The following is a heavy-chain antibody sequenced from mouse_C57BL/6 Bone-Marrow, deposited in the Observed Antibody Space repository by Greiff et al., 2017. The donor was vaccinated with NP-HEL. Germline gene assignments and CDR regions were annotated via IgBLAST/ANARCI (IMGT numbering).Heavy chain of an antibody. CDR1: GYTFTSYW. CDR2: INPSSGYT. D-gene: IGHD6-2*01. Sequence: QVQLQQSGAELAKPGASVKLSCKASGYTFTSYWMHWVKQRPGQGLEWIGYINPSSGYTKYNQKFKDKATLTADKSSSTAYMQLSSLTYEDSAVYYCARNLLSRYWYFDVWGTGTTVTVSS. V-gene: IGHV1-7*01. J-gene: IGHJ1*03. CDR3: ARNLLSRYWYFDV.